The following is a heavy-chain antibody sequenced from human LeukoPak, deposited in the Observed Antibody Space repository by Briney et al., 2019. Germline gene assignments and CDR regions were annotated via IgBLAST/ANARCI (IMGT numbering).Heavy chain of an antibody. CDR1: GGSMSSYY. CDR2: IYYSGST. V-gene: IGHV4-59*01. Sequence: SETLSLTCTVSGGSMSSYYWSWIRQPPGKGLEWIGHIYYSGSTNYNPSLKSRVTMSVDTSKNQFSLNLSSVTAADTAVYYCARGREYHDSTGYFYWGQGTLVTVSS. D-gene: IGHD3-22*01. CDR3: ARGREYHDSTGYFY. J-gene: IGHJ4*02.